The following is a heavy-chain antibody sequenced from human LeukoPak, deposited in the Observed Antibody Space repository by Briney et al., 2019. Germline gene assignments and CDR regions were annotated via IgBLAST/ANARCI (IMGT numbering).Heavy chain of an antibody. J-gene: IGHJ4*02. CDR1: GFTFSSYA. Sequence: GSLRLSCAASGFTFSSYAMSWVRQAPGKGLEWVSAISGSGGSTYYADSVKGRFTISRDNSKNTLYLQMSSLRAEDTAVYYCAKNLEQWLAEIDYWGQGTLVTVSS. V-gene: IGHV3-23*01. CDR3: AKNLEQWLAEIDY. D-gene: IGHD6-19*01. CDR2: ISGSGGST.